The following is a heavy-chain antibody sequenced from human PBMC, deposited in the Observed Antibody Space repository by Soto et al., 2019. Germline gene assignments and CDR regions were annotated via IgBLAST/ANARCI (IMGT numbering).Heavy chain of an antibody. D-gene: IGHD1-7*01. J-gene: IGHJ6*02. Sequence: ASVKVSCKACGDISPRYGISWVRQAPGQGLEWLGWISAYNGDTNYAQKLQGRVTMTTDTSTSTAYMELRSLRSDDTAVYYCARFRVAGTTRGMDVWGQGTTVTVSS. CDR2: ISAYNGDT. V-gene: IGHV1-18*01. CDR1: GDISPRYG. CDR3: ARFRVAGTTRGMDV.